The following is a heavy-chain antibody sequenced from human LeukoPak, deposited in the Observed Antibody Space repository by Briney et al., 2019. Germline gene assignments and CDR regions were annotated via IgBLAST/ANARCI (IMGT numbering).Heavy chain of an antibody. V-gene: IGHV3-64D*06. J-gene: IGHJ4*02. Sequence: PGGSLRLSCSASGFTLSSYAMHWVRQAPGKGLEFVSAISSNAGGTYYADSVKGRFTISRDNSKNTLYLQMSSLRAEDMAVYYCVKSFRYGDYVSFDCWGQGTLVSVSS. CDR2: ISSNAGGT. D-gene: IGHD4-17*01. CDR3: VKSFRYGDYVSFDC. CDR1: GFTLSSYA.